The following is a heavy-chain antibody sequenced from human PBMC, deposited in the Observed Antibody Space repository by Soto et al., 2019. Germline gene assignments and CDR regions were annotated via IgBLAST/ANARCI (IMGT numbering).Heavy chain of an antibody. Sequence: QVQLVQSGSEVKKPGSSVKVSCKASGDTFSIYTISWVRQAPGQGLEWMGRVIPIFDMTTYAQRFPGRHTITADQSTTTVYRELSSLRSEDTAVYYCARDRANSNWPNLDFWGQGTLVTVSS. V-gene: IGHV1-69*02. D-gene: IGHD6-13*01. CDR3: ARDRANSNWPNLDF. CDR2: VIPIFDMT. J-gene: IGHJ4*02. CDR1: GDTFSIYT.